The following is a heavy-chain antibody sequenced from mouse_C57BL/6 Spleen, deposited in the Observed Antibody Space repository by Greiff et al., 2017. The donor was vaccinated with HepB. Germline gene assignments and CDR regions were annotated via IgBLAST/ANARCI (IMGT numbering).Heavy chain of an antibody. CDR1: GFTFSDYG. V-gene: IGHV5-17*01. Sequence: DVQLQESGGGLVKPGGSLKLSCAASGFTFSDYGMHWVRQAPEKGLEWVAYISSGSSTIYYADTVKGRFTISRDNAKNTLFLQMTSLRSEDTAMYYCARQDGNYRYWYFDVWGTGTTVTVSS. J-gene: IGHJ1*03. CDR2: ISSGSSTI. CDR3: ARQDGNYRYWYFDV. D-gene: IGHD2-1*01.